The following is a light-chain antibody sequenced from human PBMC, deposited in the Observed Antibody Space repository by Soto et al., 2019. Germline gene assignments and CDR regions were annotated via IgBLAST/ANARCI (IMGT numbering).Light chain of an antibody. J-gene: IGKJ1*01. Sequence: QGKRATLSCRASQSVNSYLAWYQQKPGQAPRLLIYNASKRATGIPARFSGSGSGTDFSLTISSLEPEDFAVYYCQQRSNWPATFGQGTKVEIK. CDR2: NAS. V-gene: IGKV3-11*01. CDR3: QQRSNWPAT. CDR1: QSVNSY.